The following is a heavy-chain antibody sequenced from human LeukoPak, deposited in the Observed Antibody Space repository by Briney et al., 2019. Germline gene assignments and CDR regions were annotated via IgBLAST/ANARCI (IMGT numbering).Heavy chain of an antibody. V-gene: IGHV3-33*01. D-gene: IGHD3-10*01. CDR3: AGSYYNVFDY. J-gene: IGHJ4*02. CDR2: IWYDGSNK. CDR1: GXTFSNYG. Sequence: GGSLRLSCAASGXTFSNYGLHWVRQAPGKGLESVALIWYDGSNKYYADSVKGRLTISRDNSKNTLYLQMNSLRAEDTAVYYCAGSYYNVFDYWGQGTLVTVSS.